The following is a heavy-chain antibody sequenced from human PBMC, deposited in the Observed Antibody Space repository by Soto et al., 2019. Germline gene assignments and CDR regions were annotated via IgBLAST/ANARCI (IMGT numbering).Heavy chain of an antibody. D-gene: IGHD5-18*01. Sequence: AGGSLRLSCAASGLTFSSYEMNWVRQAPGKGLEWVSYISTSGNIIYYADSVKGRFTISRDSAKNSLYLQMNSLRAEDTAVYYCAKDVSALVTGMDVWGQGTTVTVSS. CDR3: AKDVSALVTGMDV. J-gene: IGHJ6*02. V-gene: IGHV3-48*03. CDR1: GLTFSSYE. CDR2: ISTSGNII.